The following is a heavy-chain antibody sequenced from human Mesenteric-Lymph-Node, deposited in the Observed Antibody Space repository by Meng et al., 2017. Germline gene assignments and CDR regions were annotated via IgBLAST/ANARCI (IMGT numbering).Heavy chain of an antibody. V-gene: IGHV1-46*01. CDR1: GYTFTSYY. CDR3: ARPRVPLYGSGSGELDY. J-gene: IGHJ4*02. CDR2: INPSGGST. D-gene: IGHD3-10*01. Sequence: ASVKVSCKASGYTFTSYYMHWVRQAPGQGLEWMGIINPSGGSTSYAQKFQGRVTMTRDTSTSTVYMELSSLRSEDTAVYYCARPRVPLYGSGSGELDYWGQGTLVTSPQ.